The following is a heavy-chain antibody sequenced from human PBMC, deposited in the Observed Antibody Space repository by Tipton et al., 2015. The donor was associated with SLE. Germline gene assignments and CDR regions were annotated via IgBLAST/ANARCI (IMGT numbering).Heavy chain of an antibody. J-gene: IGHJ3*02. V-gene: IGHV4-28*06. CDR1: GYSISNTNW. Sequence: TLSLTCAVSGYSISNTNWWGWIRQPPGKGLEWIGYLYYTGNTNYNPSLESRVTMSVDTSKNQFSLKLSSVTAFDTAAYYCARKKMKSDAFDIWGQGTMVTVSS. CDR3: ARKKMKSDAFDI. CDR2: LYYTGNT.